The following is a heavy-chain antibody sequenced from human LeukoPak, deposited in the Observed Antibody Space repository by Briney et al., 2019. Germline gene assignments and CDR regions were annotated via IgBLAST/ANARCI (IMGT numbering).Heavy chain of an antibody. CDR1: GDTVSNRNAA. CDR3: AREGVGATMAN. J-gene: IGHJ4*02. CDR2: TYYRSKWYN. D-gene: IGHD1-26*01. Sequence: SQTLSLTCAISGDTVSNRNAAWNWIGQSPTRGLEWLGRTYYRSKWYNDYAVFMKGRIDINPDTSKNQFSLRLNPVTPEDTAVYFCAREGVGATMANWGQGTLVTVSS. V-gene: IGHV6-1*01.